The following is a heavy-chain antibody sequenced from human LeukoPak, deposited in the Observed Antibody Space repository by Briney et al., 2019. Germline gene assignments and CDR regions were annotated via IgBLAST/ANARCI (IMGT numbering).Heavy chain of an antibody. CDR2: IYPGDSDT. J-gene: IGHJ4*02. V-gene: IGHV5-51*01. Sequence: GESLKISCKGSGYSFTSYWIGWVRQMPGKGLEWMGIIYPGDSDTRYSPSFQAQVTISADKSISTAYLQWSSLKASDTAMYYCARARVTMVRGVISATYFDYWGQGTLVTVSS. CDR3: ARARVTMVRGVISATYFDY. CDR1: GYSFTSYW. D-gene: IGHD3-10*01.